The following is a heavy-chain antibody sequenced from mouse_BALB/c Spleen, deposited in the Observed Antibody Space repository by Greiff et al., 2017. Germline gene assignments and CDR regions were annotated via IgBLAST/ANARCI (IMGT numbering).Heavy chain of an antibody. Sequence: EVHLVESGGGLVQPGGSRKLSCAASGFTFSSFGMHWVRQAPEKGLEWVAYISSGSSTIYYADTVQGRFTISRDKPKNTLFLQMTSLRSEDTAMYYCARSRPYFDYWGQGTTLTVSS. CDR1: GFTFSSFG. V-gene: IGHV5-17*02. J-gene: IGHJ2*01. CDR3: ARSRPYFDY. CDR2: ISSGSSTI.